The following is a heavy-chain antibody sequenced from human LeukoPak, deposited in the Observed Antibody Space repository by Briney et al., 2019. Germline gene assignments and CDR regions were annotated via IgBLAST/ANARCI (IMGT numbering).Heavy chain of an antibody. V-gene: IGHV1-69*05. Sequence: SETVSCQASGGTFSSYAISWVRQAPGPGLEWMGGIIPIFGTANYAQKFQGRVTITTDESTSTAYMELSSLRSEDTAVYYCARDRIGYCSSTSCYGGDYWGQGTLVTVSS. D-gene: IGHD2-2*01. J-gene: IGHJ4*02. CDR3: ARDRIGYCSSTSCYGGDY. CDR2: IIPIFGTA. CDR1: GGTFSSYA.